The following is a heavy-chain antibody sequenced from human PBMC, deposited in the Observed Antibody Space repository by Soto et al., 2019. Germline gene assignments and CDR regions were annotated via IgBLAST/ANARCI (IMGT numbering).Heavy chain of an antibody. CDR1: GYTFTSYG. CDR2: LSAYNGNT. J-gene: IGHJ4*02. V-gene: IGHV1-18*01. CDR3: ARDVPAGIAVAAEQFDY. D-gene: IGHD6-19*01. Sequence: QVQLVQSGAEVKKPGASVKVSCKASGYTFTSYGISWVRQAPGQGLEWMGWLSAYNGNTNYAQKLQGRVTMTTDTSTSTAYMELRSLRSDDTAVYYCARDVPAGIAVAAEQFDYWGRGTLVTVSS.